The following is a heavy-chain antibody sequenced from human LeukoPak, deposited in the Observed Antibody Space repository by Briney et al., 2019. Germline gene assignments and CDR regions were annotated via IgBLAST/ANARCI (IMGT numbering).Heavy chain of an antibody. Sequence: SVKVSCKASGYTFTSYGISWVRQAPGQGLEWMGRIIPILGIANYAQKFQGRVTITADKSTSTAYMELSSLRSEDTAVYYCATKERSFDWFDPWGQGTLVTVSS. J-gene: IGHJ5*02. CDR3: ATKERSFDWFDP. D-gene: IGHD3-16*02. CDR1: GYTFTSYG. V-gene: IGHV1-69*04. CDR2: IIPILGIA.